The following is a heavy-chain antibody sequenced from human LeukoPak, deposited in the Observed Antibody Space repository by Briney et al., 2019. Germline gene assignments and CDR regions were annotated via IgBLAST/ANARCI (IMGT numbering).Heavy chain of an antibody. V-gene: IGHV4-38-2*02. J-gene: IGHJ3*02. CDR1: GYSISSGYY. CDR3: ARTPVFYSSSPFDAFDI. D-gene: IGHD6-13*01. Sequence: SETLSLTCTVSGYSISSGYYWSWIRQPPGKGLEWIGYIYHSGSTYYNPSLKSRVTISVDTSKNQFSLKLSSVTAADTAVYYCARTPVFYSSSPFDAFDIWGQGTMVTVSS. CDR2: IYHSGST.